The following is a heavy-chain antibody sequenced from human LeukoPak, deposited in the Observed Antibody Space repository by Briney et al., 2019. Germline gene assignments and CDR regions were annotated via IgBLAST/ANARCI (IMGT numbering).Heavy chain of an antibody. CDR2: INHSGST. CDR3: ARVVWFGENRTYYFDY. J-gene: IGHJ4*02. D-gene: IGHD3-10*01. V-gene: IGHV4-34*01. CDR1: GGSFSGYY. Sequence: PSETLSLTCAVYGGSFSGYYWSWIRQPPGKGLEWIGEINHSGSTNYNPSLKSRVTISVDTSKNQFSLKLSSVTAADTAVYYCARVVWFGENRTYYFDYWGQGTLVTVSS.